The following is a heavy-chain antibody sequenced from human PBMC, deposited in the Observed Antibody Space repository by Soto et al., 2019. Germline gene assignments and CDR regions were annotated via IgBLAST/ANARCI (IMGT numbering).Heavy chain of an antibody. D-gene: IGHD2-21*02. V-gene: IGHV3-23*01. J-gene: IGHJ4*02. Sequence: GGSLRLSCAASGLTFSSYAMSWVRQAPGMGLEWVSGISGSGDSTYITDSVKGRFTISRDNPKNTLYLQMNSLRAEDTAVYYCAKSGLVVGTAAYDYWGQGTLVTVSS. CDR3: AKSGLVVGTAAYDY. CDR1: GLTFSSYA. CDR2: ISGSGDST.